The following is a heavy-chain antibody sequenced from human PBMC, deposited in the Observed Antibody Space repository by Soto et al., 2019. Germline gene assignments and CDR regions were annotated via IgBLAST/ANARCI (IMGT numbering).Heavy chain of an antibody. J-gene: IGHJ6*02. CDR1: GGSFRGYY. CDR3: ARGEITLLGGMDV. CDR2: INHSGSS. Sequence: LSLTFTVSGGSFRGYYCGLVRQPPGKGLEWIGEINHSGSSNYHPSLKSRVTISVATSKNQFSLTVNSVTPADKAVYYCARGEITLLGGMDVWGQGTKVTVYS. D-gene: IGHD2-15*01. V-gene: IGHV4-34*01.